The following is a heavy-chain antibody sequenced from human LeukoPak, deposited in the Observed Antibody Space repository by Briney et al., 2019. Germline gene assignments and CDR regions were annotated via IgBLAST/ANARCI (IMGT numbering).Heavy chain of an antibody. D-gene: IGHD3-16*01. CDR1: GGSISSYY. CDR2: IYYSGST. CDR3: ARDLGGVEANWFDP. J-gene: IGHJ5*02. V-gene: IGHV4-59*01. Sequence: SETLSLTCTVSGGSISSYYWSWIRQPPGKGLEWIGYIYYSGSTNYNPSLKSRVTISVDTSKNQFSLKLSSVTAADTAVYCCARDLGGVEANWFDPWGQGTLVTVSS.